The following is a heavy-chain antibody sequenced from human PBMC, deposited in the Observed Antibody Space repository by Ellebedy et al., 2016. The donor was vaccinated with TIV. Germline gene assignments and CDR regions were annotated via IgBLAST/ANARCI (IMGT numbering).Heavy chain of an antibody. CDR1: GGSISSGGYY. V-gene: IGHV4-31*03. J-gene: IGHJ4*02. D-gene: IGHD1-26*01. CDR3: ATGNQWDQLLVY. Sequence: MPSETLSLTCTVSGGSISSGGYYWSWIRQHPGKGLEWIGYIYYSGSTYYNPSLKSRVTISVDTSKNQFSLKLSSVTAADTAVYYCATGNQWDQLLVYWGQGTLVTVSS. CDR2: IYYSGST.